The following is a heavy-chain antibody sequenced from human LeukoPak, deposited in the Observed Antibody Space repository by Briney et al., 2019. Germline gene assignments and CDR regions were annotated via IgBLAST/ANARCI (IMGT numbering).Heavy chain of an antibody. CDR1: GGSFSGYY. J-gene: IGHJ4*02. Sequence: PSETLSLTCAVYGGSFSGYYWSWIRQPPGKGLEWIGYIYYSGSTNYNPSLKSRVTISVDTSKNQFSLKLSSVTAADTAVYCCARGATGYWGQGTLVTVSS. CDR2: IYYSGST. CDR3: ARGATGY. V-gene: IGHV4-59*01.